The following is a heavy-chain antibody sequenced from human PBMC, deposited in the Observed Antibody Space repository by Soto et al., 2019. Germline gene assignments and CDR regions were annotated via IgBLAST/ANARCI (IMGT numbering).Heavy chain of an antibody. J-gene: IGHJ6*02. CDR1: GGSISSYY. V-gene: IGHV4-59*01. CDR3: ARAAWDYDILTGYPVGYYGMDV. Sequence: SETLSLTCTVSGGSISSYYGSWIRQPPGKGLEWIGYFYYSGSTNYNPSLKSRVTISVDTSKNQFSLKLSSVTAADTAVYYCARAAWDYDILTGYPVGYYGMDVWGQGTTVTVSS. D-gene: IGHD3-9*01. CDR2: FYYSGST.